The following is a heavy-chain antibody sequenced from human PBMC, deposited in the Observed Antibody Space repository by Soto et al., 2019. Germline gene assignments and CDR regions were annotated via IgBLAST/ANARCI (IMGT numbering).Heavy chain of an antibody. V-gene: IGHV1-69*13. J-gene: IGHJ4*02. CDR2: IIPMFDAT. Sequence: SVKVSCKASGGAFGSYAINWVRQAPGQGLEWMGGIIPMFDATNYAQRFQGRVTVTADESTSTVYLELTRLRSEDTAMYYCTRHRGYSSGYWGQDFWGQGTLVTVSS. D-gene: IGHD5-12*01. CDR3: TRHRGYSSGYWGQDF. CDR1: GGAFGSYA.